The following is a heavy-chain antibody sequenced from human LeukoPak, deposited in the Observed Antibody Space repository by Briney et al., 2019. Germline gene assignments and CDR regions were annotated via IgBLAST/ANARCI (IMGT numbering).Heavy chain of an antibody. CDR3: ARLSLESLDY. J-gene: IGHJ4*02. Sequence: SETLSLTCTVSGGSISTSSYYWVWIRQPPGKGLEWIGNIFYSGGTHYNPSLKSRVTISVDTSKKQFSLKLSSVSAADTAVYYCARLSLESLDYWGQGTLVTVSS. V-gene: IGHV4-39*01. CDR1: GGSISTSSYY. CDR2: IFYSGGT. D-gene: IGHD2/OR15-2a*01.